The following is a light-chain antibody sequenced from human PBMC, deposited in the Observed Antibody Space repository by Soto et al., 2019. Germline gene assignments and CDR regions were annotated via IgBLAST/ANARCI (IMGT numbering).Light chain of an antibody. CDR1: QSVSTK. CDR3: QQYNNWPPYT. CDR2: GAS. Sequence: ERVMTQSPATLSLSPGERATLSCRASQSVSTKLAWYQQRPGQAPRLLIYGASNRATGIPDRFSGSGSGTDFTLTISRLEPEDFAVYYCQQYNNWPPYTFGQGTKVDIK. V-gene: IGKV3D-15*01. J-gene: IGKJ2*01.